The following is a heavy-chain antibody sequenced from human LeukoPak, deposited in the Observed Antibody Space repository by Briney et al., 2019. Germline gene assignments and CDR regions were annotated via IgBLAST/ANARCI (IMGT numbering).Heavy chain of an antibody. CDR3: ARVPVLLWFGELLGWFDP. CDR1: GGSISSSSYY. D-gene: IGHD3-10*01. V-gene: IGHV4-39*01. CDR2: IYYSGST. J-gene: IGHJ5*02. Sequence: SETLSLTCTVSGGSISSSSYYWGWIRQPPGKGLEWIGSIYYSGSTYYNPSLKSRVTISVDTSKNQFSLKLSSVTAADTAVYYCARVPVLLWFGELLGWFDPWGQGTLVTVSS.